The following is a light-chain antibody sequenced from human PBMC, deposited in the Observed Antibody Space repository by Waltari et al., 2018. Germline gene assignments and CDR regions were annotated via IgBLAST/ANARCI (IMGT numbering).Light chain of an antibody. V-gene: IGKV3-20*01. CDR2: GTS. J-gene: IGKJ4*02. Sequence: IVLTQSPDTLSLSPGERATLPCRASQSVRSLSFSWYQQKPGQAPTLLIYGTSSRATGFPDRFSGSGSGTDFTLTISRQEPGDFAVYHCQHYEGSVVTLGGGTKVAMK. CDR1: QSVRSLS. CDR3: QHYEGSVVT.